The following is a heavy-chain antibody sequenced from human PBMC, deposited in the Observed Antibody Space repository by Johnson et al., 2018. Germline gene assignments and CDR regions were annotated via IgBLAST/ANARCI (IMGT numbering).Heavy chain of an antibody. CDR1: GYSFTSYW. CDR2: IYPGESDT. J-gene: IGHJ5*02. CDR3: ARQSVLSWFDP. D-gene: IGHD4/OR15-4a*01. V-gene: IGHV5-51*01. Sequence: VRLGQCGAEVKKPGESLKIACKGSGYSFTSYWIGWVRQMPGKGLEWMGIIYPGESDTRDSPSFQGQVTISADKSISTAYLQWSSLKASDTAMYYCARQSVLSWFDPWGQGTLVTVSS.